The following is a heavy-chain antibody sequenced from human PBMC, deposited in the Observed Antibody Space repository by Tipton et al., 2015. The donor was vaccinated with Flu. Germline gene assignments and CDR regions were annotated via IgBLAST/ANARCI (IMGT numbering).Heavy chain of an antibody. D-gene: IGHD2-8*01. J-gene: IGHJ6*02. Sequence: QSGAEVKKPGSSVKVSCRASGGSFRSYSVIWVRQAPGHGLEWIGAIIPLFRTTEYAQKFQGRVTITADESTGTAHMDLRSLRSDDTAVYYCARPRAEIARMGPYYYGMDVWGQGTTV. CDR1: GGSFRSYS. V-gene: IGHV1-69*01. CDR2: IIPLFRTT. CDR3: ARPRAEIARMGPYYYGMDV.